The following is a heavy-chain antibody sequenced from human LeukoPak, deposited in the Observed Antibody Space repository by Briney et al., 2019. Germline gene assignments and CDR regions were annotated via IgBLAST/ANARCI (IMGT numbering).Heavy chain of an antibody. D-gene: IGHD6-6*01. CDR1: GFTFSSYA. V-gene: IGHV3-23*01. CDR2: ISGSGGST. J-gene: IGHJ6*02. Sequence: QAGGSLRLSCAASGFTFSSYAMSWVRQAPGKGLEWVSAISGSGGSTYYADSVKGRFTISRDNSKNTLYLQMNSLRAEDTAVYYCARDWAARRGDYYYYGMDVWGQGTTVTVSS. CDR3: ARDWAARRGDYYYYGMDV.